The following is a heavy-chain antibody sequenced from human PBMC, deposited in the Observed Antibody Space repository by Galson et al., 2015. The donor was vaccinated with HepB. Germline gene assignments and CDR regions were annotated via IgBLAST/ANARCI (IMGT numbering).Heavy chain of an antibody. J-gene: IGHJ6*02. CDR2: ISSSGSTI. D-gene: IGHD4-11*01. V-gene: IGHV3-11*01. Sequence: SLRLSCAASGFTFSDYYMSWIRQAPGKGLEWVSYISSSGSTIYYADSVKGRFTISRDNAKNSLYLQMNSLRAEDTAVYYCASSTVTIIYYGMDVWGQGTTVTVSS. CDR3: ASSTVTIIYYGMDV. CDR1: GFTFSDYY.